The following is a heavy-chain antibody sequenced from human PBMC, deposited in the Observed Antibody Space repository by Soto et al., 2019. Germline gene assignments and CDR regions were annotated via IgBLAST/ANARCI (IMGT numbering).Heavy chain of an antibody. CDR3: ARDRRTNDY. Sequence: QVQLVQSGAEVKKPGASVKVSCKASGYTFTSFGISWVRQAPGQGLEWMGWINPNNGDTNYIQKFQGRVTMTTDTSTSTVQMELRRLRSDDTAVYYCARDRRTNDYWGQGTLVTVSS. CDR1: GYTFTSFG. J-gene: IGHJ4*02. V-gene: IGHV1-18*01. D-gene: IGHD2-2*01. CDR2: INPNNGDT.